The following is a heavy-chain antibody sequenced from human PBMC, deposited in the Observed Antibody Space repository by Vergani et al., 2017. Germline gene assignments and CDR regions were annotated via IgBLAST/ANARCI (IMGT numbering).Heavy chain of an antibody. D-gene: IGHD3-22*01. J-gene: IGHJ4*02. CDR3: ARSDSSGYLGRIDY. V-gene: IGHV4-31*03. CDR2: IYYSGST. Sequence: QVQLQESGPGLVKPSQTLSLTCTVSGGSISSGGYYWSWIRQHPGKGLEWIGYIYYSGSTYYTPSLKSRVTISVDTSKNQFSLKLSSVTAADTAVYYCARSDSSGYLGRIDYWGQGTLVTVSS. CDR1: GGSISSGGYY.